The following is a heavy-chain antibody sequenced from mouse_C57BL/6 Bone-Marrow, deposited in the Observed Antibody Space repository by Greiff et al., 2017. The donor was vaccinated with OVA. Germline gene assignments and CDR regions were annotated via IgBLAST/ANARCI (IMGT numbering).Heavy chain of an antibody. Sequence: EVKLMESGGGLVQPGGSLSLSCAASGFTFTDYYMSWVRQPPGKALEWLGFIRNKANGYTTEYSASVKGRFTISRDNSQSILYLQMNALRAEDSATYYCALRRKGYAMDDWGQGTSVTVSS. CDR3: ALRRKGYAMDD. J-gene: IGHJ4*01. CDR1: GFTFTDYY. V-gene: IGHV7-3*01. D-gene: IGHD2-12*01. CDR2: IRNKANGYTT.